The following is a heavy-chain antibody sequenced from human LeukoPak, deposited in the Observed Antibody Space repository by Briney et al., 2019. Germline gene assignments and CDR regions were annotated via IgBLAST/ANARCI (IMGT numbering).Heavy chain of an antibody. D-gene: IGHD6-19*01. J-gene: IGHJ6*02. CDR1: GYTFTTYG. CDR2: IKTYNGDA. CDR3: AKDGGQQWLTNYYSYGMDV. Sequence: AASVNVSCKASGYTFTTYGINWVRQAPGQGLEWMAWIKTYNGDANTAQKFLDRIIMTTDKSTGTAYMELRSLRSDDTAVYYCAKDGGQQWLTNYYSYGMDVWGQGTTVIVSS. V-gene: IGHV1-18*01.